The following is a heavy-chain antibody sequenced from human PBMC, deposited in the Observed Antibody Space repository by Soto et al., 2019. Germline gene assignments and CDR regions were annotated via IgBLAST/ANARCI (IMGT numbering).Heavy chain of an antibody. D-gene: IGHD2-2*01. CDR3: ARYCSSTSCPYGMDV. J-gene: IGHJ6*02. CDR1: GYTFTAYY. Sequence: ASVKLSWKASGYTFTAYYMHWVRQAPGQGLEWMGWINPNSGGTNYAQKFQGWVTMTRDTSISTAYMELSRLRSDDTAVYYCARYCSSTSCPYGMDVWGQGTTVTVSS. V-gene: IGHV1-2*04. CDR2: INPNSGGT.